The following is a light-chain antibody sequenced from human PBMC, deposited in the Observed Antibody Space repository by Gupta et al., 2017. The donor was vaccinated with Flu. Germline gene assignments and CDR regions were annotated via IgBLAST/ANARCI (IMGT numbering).Light chain of an antibody. V-gene: IGLV2-14*01. Sequence: SITISCTGTSSYVGGYSYVSWYQQHPGKAPKLMIYEFTNRPSGVSHRFSGSKSGNTASLSISGLQAEDEADYYCSSYTSSGTLVIGGGTKLTVL. CDR1: SSYVGGYSY. J-gene: IGLJ2*01. CDR3: SSYTSSGTLV. CDR2: EFT.